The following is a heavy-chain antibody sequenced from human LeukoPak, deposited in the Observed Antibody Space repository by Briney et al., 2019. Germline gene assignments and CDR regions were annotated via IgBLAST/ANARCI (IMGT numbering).Heavy chain of an antibody. CDR3: ARGPRDSSRLGY. V-gene: IGHV4-39*01. J-gene: IGHJ4*02. Sequence: PSETLTLTCTVSGGSISSSSYYWGWIRQPPGKGLEWIGSIYYSGSTYYNPSLKSRVTISVNTSKTQFSLKLSSVTAADTAVYYCARGPRDSSRLGYWGQGTLVTVSS. CDR1: GGSISSSSYY. CDR2: IYYSGST. D-gene: IGHD6-19*01.